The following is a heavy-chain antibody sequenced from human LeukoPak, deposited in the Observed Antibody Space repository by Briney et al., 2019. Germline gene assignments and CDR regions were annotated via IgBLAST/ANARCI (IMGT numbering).Heavy chain of an antibody. D-gene: IGHD6-13*01. CDR2: ISSSGSTI. CDR1: GFTFSSYS. CDR3: AEEYSSSWYLGTFQSSYYYMDV. J-gene: IGHJ6*03. Sequence: PGGSLRLSCAASGFTFSSYSMNWVRQAPGKGLEWVSYISSSGSTIYYADSVKGRFTISRDNAKNTLYLQMNSLRAEDTAVYYCAEEYSSSWYLGTFQSSYYYMDVWGKGTTVTISS. V-gene: IGHV3-48*04.